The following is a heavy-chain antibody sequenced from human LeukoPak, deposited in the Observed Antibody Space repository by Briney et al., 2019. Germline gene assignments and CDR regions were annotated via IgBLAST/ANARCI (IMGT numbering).Heavy chain of an antibody. CDR1: GYTFTGYY. V-gene: IGHV1-2*02. D-gene: IGHD3-22*01. CDR2: INPNSGGT. J-gene: IGHJ1*01. Sequence: ASVKASCKASGYTFTGYYMHWVRQAPGQGLEWMGWINPNSGGTNYAQKFQGRVTMTRDTSISTAYMELSRLRSDDTAVYYCARTEPYYDSSGYLFQHWGQGTLVTVSS. CDR3: ARTEPYYDSSGYLFQH.